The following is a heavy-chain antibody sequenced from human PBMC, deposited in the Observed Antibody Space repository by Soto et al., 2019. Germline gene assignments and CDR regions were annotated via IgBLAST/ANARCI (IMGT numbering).Heavy chain of an antibody. CDR1: GYTFTSYG. J-gene: IGHJ6*02. CDR3: ARDRIAARPPYYYYGMDV. V-gene: IGHV1-18*01. D-gene: IGHD6-6*01. Sequence: QVQLVQSGAEVKKPGASVKVSCKASGYTFTSYGISWVRQAPGQGLEWIGWISAYNGNTNYAQKLQGRVTMTTDTSTSTAYMELRSLRSDDTAVYYCARDRIAARPPYYYYGMDVWGQGTTVTVSS. CDR2: ISAYNGNT.